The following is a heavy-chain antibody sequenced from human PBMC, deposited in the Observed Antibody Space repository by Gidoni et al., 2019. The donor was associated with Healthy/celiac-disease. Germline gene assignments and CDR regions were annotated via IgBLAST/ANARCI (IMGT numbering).Heavy chain of an antibody. Sequence: QVQLVESGGGVVQPGRSMRRSCAAAGCTFSSYGMHWVRQAPGKVLEWVAVISYDVSNKYYADSVKGRFTISRDNSKNTLYLQMNSLRAEDTAVYYCAKSVEQWGFFDYWGQGTLVTVSS. D-gene: IGHD6-19*01. V-gene: IGHV3-30*18. CDR1: GCTFSSYG. CDR2: ISYDVSNK. J-gene: IGHJ4*02. CDR3: AKSVEQWGFFDY.